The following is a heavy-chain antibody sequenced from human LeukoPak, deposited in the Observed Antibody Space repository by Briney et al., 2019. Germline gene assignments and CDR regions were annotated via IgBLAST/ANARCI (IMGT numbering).Heavy chain of an antibody. D-gene: IGHD3-22*01. J-gene: IGHJ4*02. V-gene: IGHV3-11*04. CDR1: GFTFSDYY. CDR3: ARDYYDSSGYYYFDY. CDR2: ISSSGSTI. Sequence: PGGSLRLSCAASGFTFSDYYMSWIRQAPGKGLEWVSYISSSGSTIYYADSVKGRFTISRDNAKNSLYLQMNSLRAEDTAVYYCARDYYDSSGYYYFDYWVQGTLVTVSS.